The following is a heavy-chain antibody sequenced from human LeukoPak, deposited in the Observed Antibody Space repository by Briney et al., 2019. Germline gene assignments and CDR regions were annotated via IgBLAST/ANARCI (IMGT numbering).Heavy chain of an antibody. CDR2: IYYSGST. Sequence: PSETLSLTCTVSGGSISSYYWSWIRQPPGKGLEWIGYIYYSGSTNYNPSLKSRVTISVDTSKNQFSLKLSSVTAADTAVYYCARNPGYPHAFDIWGQGTMVTVSS. D-gene: IGHD3-16*02. CDR3: ARNPGYPHAFDI. J-gene: IGHJ3*02. V-gene: IGHV4-59*12. CDR1: GGSISSYY.